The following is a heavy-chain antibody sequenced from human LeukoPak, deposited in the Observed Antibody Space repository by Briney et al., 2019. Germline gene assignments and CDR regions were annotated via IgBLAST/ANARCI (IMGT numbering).Heavy chain of an antibody. D-gene: IGHD3-10*01. V-gene: IGHV4-59*01. Sequence: SETLSLTCTVSGGSISSYYWSWIRQPPGKGLEWIGYIYYGGSTNYNPSLKSRVTISVDTSKNQFSLKLSSVTAADTAVYYCAGQLWFGELFFDYWGQGTLVTVSS. CDR3: AGQLWFGELFFDY. J-gene: IGHJ4*02. CDR1: GGSISSYY. CDR2: IYYGGST.